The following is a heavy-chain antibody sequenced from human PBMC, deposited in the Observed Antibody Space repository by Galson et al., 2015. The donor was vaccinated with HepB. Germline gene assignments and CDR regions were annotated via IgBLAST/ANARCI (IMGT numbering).Heavy chain of an antibody. CDR3: ARHPGRGSVGYAFDL. CDR2: IYYNGDT. J-gene: IGHJ4*02. D-gene: IGHD2-2*01. Sequence: SETLSLTCSVSPGSINNSYWTWIRQSPGNRLEWIGYIYYNGDTTYNPSLGYRVGMSVATSVNPASLWLTSVTAAATAVYYCARHPGRGSVGYAFDLWGQGTLVTVSA. CDR1: PGSINNSY. V-gene: IGHV4-59*08.